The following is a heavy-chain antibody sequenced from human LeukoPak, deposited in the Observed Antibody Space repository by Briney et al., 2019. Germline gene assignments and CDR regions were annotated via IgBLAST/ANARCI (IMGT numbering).Heavy chain of an antibody. V-gene: IGHV3-23*01. CDR3: AKAPDYYGSGSPDY. CDR2: ISGSGGST. J-gene: IGHJ4*02. Sequence: PGGSLRLSCAASGFTFSSYAMSWVRQAPGKGLEWVSAISGSGGSTYYADSVKGRFTISRDNSKNTLYLQMNSLRAEDTAVYYCAKAPDYYGSGSPDYWGQGTLVTVSS. CDR1: GFTFSSYA. D-gene: IGHD3-10*01.